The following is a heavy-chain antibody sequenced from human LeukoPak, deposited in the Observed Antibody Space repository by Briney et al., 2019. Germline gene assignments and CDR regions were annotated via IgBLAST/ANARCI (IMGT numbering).Heavy chain of an antibody. J-gene: IGHJ4*02. V-gene: IGHV3-33*01. Sequence: GRSLRLSCAASGFTFSSYGMLWVRQAPGKGLEWVAVIWYDGSNKYYADSVKGRFTISRDNSKNTLYLQMNSLRAEDTAVYYCARDVGIYGDDISFDYWGQGTLVTVSS. D-gene: IGHD4-17*01. CDR3: ARDVGIYGDDISFDY. CDR2: IWYDGSNK. CDR1: GFTFSSYG.